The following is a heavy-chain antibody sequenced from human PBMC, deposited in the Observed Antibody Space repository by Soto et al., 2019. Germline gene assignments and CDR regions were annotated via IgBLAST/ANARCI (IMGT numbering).Heavy chain of an antibody. D-gene: IGHD4-17*01. Sequence: GASVKVSCKASGGTFSSYAISWVRQAPGQGLEWMGGIIPIFGTANYAQKFQGRVTITADESTSTAYMELSSLRSEDTAVYYCLVLNDGEATVTTTRFRLDYWGQGTLVTVSS. V-gene: IGHV1-69*13. J-gene: IGHJ4*02. CDR3: LVLNDGEATVTTTRFRLDY. CDR2: IIPIFGTA. CDR1: GGTFSSYA.